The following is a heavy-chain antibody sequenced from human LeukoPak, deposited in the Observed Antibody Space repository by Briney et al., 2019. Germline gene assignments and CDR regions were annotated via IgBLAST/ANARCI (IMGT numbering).Heavy chain of an antibody. CDR3: AKGAFRDQVQGYYYMDV. CDR1: GFTFSSYW. CDR2: IKQDGSEK. V-gene: IGHV3-7*01. D-gene: IGHD3-10*01. Sequence: GGSLRLSCAVSGFTFSSYWMSWVRQAPGKGLEWVANIKQDGSEKYYVDSVKGRFIISRDNAKNSLYLQMNSLRAEDTAVYYCAKGAFRDQVQGYYYMDVWGKGTTVTVSS. J-gene: IGHJ6*03.